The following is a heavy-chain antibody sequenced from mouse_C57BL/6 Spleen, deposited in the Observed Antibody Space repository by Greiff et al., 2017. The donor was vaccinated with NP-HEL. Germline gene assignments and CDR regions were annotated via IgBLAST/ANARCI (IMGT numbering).Heavy chain of an antibody. CDR2: IDPSDSET. J-gene: IGHJ1*03. Sequence: QVQLQQPGAELVRPGSSVKLSCKASGYTFTSYWMHWVKQRPIQGLEWIGNIDPSDSETHSNQKFKDKATLTVDKSSSTAYMQLSSLTSENSAVYYCARSGRSYWYFDVWGTGTTVTVSS. CDR3: ARSGRSYWYFDV. V-gene: IGHV1-52*01. CDR1: GYTFTSYW.